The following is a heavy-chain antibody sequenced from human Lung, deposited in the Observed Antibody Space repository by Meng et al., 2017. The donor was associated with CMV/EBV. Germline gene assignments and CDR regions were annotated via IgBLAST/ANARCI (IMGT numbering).Heavy chain of an antibody. CDR3: ARGGGTTVAPTLDY. Sequence: SGGSVSSGSYYWSWIRQPQGKTLEWIGYIYYSGSTNYNSSLKGRVIISADTSKNQFSLKLSSVTAADTAVYYCARGGGTTVAPTLDYWGQGTLVTVSS. J-gene: IGHJ4*02. D-gene: IGHD4-23*01. CDR2: IYYSGST. V-gene: IGHV4-61*01. CDR1: GGSVSSGSYY.